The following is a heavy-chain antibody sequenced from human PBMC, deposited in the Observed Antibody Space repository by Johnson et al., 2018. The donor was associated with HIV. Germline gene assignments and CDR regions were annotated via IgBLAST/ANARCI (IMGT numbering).Heavy chain of an antibody. CDR2: ISYDGSNK. J-gene: IGHJ3*02. CDR3: ARDHAFDI. CDR1: GFTFSTYA. V-gene: IGHV3-30-3*01. Sequence: QVQLVESGGGVVRPGRSLRLSCAASGFTFSTYAMHWVRQAPGKGLEWVAVISYDGSNKYYADSVKGRFTISRDNSKNTLYLQMNSLRAEDTAVYYCARDHAFDIWGQGTMVTVSS.